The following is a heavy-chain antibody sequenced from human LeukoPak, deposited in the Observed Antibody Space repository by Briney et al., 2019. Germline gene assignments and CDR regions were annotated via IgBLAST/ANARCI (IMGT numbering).Heavy chain of an antibody. V-gene: IGHV1-69*04. D-gene: IGHD3-10*01. J-gene: IGHJ4*02. CDR2: IIPILGIA. CDR3: ARNYYGSFLY. CDR1: GGTFSSYA. Sequence: ASVKVSCKASGGTFSSYAISWVRQAPGQGLEWMGRIIPILGIANYAQKFQGRVTITADKSTSTAYMELRSLRSDDTAVYYCARNYYGSFLYWGQGTLVTVSS.